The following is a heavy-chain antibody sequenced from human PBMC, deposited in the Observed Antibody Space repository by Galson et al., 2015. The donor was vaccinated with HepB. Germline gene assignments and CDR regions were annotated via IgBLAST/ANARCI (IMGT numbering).Heavy chain of an antibody. CDR2: ISWNSEST. CDR3: AQDLTYYYGSGSYFVGMNV. J-gene: IGHJ6*02. CDR1: GFTFEDYG. V-gene: IGHV3-9*01. D-gene: IGHD3-10*01. Sequence: SLRLSCAASGFTFEDYGMHWVRHVPGKGLEWVAGISWNSESTGYADSVRGRFTISRDNAKYSLYLQMNSLRAEDTALYYCAQDLTYYYGSGSYFVGMNVWGQGTTVTVSS.